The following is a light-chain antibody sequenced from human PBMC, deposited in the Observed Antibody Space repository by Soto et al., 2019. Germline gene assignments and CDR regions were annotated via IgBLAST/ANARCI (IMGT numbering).Light chain of an antibody. J-gene: IGLJ1*01. CDR1: SSDVGGYNY. V-gene: IGLV2-11*01. CDR3: SSYAGSNNFEV. Sequence: QSVLTQPRSVSGSPGQSVTISCTGTSSDVGGYNYVSWYQQHPGKAPKLMIYDVSKRPSGVPDRFSGSKSGNTASLTVSGLQAEDEADYYCSSYAGSNNFEVFGTGTKLTVL. CDR2: DVS.